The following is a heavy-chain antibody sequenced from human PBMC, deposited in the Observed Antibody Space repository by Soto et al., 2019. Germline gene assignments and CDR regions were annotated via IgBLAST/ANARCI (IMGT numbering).Heavy chain of an antibody. CDR2: ISAYNGNT. J-gene: IGHJ4*02. D-gene: IGHD5-12*01. Sequence: GASVKVSCKASGYTFTSYGISCVRQAPGQVLEWMGWISAYNGNTNYAQKLQGRVTMTTDTSTSTAYMELRSLRSDDTAVYYCARDNVGGYSGWWGQGTLVTVSS. V-gene: IGHV1-18*01. CDR1: GYTFTSYG. CDR3: ARDNVGGYSGW.